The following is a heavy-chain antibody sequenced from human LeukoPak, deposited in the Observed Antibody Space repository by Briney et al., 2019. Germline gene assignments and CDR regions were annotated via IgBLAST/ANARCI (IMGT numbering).Heavy chain of an antibody. CDR2: IWHDGSHK. D-gene: IGHD3-10*02. V-gene: IGHV3-33*01. CDR1: GFAFNTYA. J-gene: IGHJ4*02. CDR3: AREIFCSGSYPDY. Sequence: PGRSLRLSCAASGFAFNTYAMHWVRQAPGKGLEWVTLIWHDGSHKFYIDSVRGRFTISRDNSRNTVYLQMNGLRAEDTAVYYCAREIFCSGSYPDYWGQGTLVTVSS.